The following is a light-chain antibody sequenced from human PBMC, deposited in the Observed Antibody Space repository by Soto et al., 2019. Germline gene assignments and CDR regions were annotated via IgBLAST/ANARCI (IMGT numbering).Light chain of an antibody. CDR2: AAS. Sequence: IQLTQSPSSLSASVGDRVTITCRASQGISSYLAWYQQKPRKAPKLLIYAASTLQTGVPSRFSGSGSGTDFTLTISCLQPEDFATYYCQQLNSYPWTFGQGTKVEI. CDR1: QGISSY. V-gene: IGKV1-9*01. CDR3: QQLNSYPWT. J-gene: IGKJ1*01.